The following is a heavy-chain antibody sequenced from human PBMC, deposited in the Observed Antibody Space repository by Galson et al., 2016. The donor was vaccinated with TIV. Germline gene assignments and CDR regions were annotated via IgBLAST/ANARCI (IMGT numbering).Heavy chain of an antibody. V-gene: IGHV1-69*05. CDR2: IIPIFGSS. CDR3: AKSIGGYSFGYFHS. D-gene: IGHD5-18*01. Sequence: SVKVSCKASGGTFSSYAVSWVRQAPGQGLEWVGGIIPIFGSSDYAQKFQGRVTITTDESTDDSTSTAYMELNSLTSEDTAVYYCAKSIGGYSFGYFHSWGQGTLVTVS. CDR1: GGTFSSYA. J-gene: IGHJ4*02.